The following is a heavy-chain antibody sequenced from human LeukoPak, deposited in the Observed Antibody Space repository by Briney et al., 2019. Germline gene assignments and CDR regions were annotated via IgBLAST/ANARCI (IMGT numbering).Heavy chain of an antibody. Sequence: PGGTLRLSCAPSGLTFSSYGMSGARQAPGKGLEWGSRISSTGGTTYYADSVRGRFTISRDNSKKTLYLQVNSLRAEDTAIYYCAKNGDRGAYCTGGTCYPYFYYYMDVWGKGTTVTI. CDR3: AKNGDRGAYCTGGTCYPYFYYYMDV. J-gene: IGHJ6*03. D-gene: IGHD2-15*01. CDR1: GLTFSSYG. CDR2: ISSTGGTT. V-gene: IGHV3-23*01.